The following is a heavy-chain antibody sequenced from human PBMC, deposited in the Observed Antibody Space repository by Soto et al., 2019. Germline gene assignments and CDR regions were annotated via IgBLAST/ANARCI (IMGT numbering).Heavy chain of an antibody. CDR3: ARSMDTAMVLDY. CDR2: IIPIFGTA. J-gene: IGHJ4*02. CDR1: GGTFSSYA. D-gene: IGHD5-18*01. Sequence: QVQLVQSGAEVKKPGSSVKVSCKASGGTFSSYAISWVRQAPGQGLEWMGGIIPIFGTANYAQKFQGRVTTXAXAPTSTAYMELSSLRSEDTAVYYCARSMDTAMVLDYWGQGTLVTVSS. V-gene: IGHV1-69*12.